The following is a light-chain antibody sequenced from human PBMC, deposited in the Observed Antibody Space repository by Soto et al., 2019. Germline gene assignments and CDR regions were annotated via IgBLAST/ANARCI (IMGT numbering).Light chain of an antibody. CDR3: QQYGCSPA. CDR2: AAS. V-gene: IGKV3-20*01. CDR1: QRVASSY. Sequence: ILLTQSPGTPAFVSGGRATLSLRSGQRVASSYLAWYQQKPGQAPRLLIYAASSRATGIPDRFSGSGSGTDFTLTISRLEPEDFAVYYCQQYGCSPAFGRGTKVDIK. J-gene: IGKJ1*01.